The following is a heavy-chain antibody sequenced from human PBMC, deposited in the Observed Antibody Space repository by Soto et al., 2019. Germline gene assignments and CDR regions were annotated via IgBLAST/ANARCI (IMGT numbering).Heavy chain of an antibody. J-gene: IGHJ4*02. V-gene: IGHV3-30*19. CDR1: GFTFSDFG. CDR2: ISKDGLDR. D-gene: IGHD6-19*01. CDR3: ASPREGQWLVFDH. Sequence: LRLSCVVSGFTFSDFGMHLVRQSPCEGLAWVASISKDGLDRYYSESVKGRFTISRDDSKNTVFLQMNSLKVEDTAAYFCASPREGQWLVFDHWGQRTLVTVSS.